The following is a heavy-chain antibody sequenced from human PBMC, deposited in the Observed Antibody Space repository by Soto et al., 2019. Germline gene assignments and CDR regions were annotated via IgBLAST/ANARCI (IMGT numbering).Heavy chain of an antibody. Sequence: QVQLQESGPGLVKPSQTLSLTCTVSGGSISSGDYYWSWIRQPPGKGLEWIGYIYYSGSTYYNPSLKSRVTISVDTSKNQFSLKLSSVTAADTAVYYCVGYSGYDSPPTDAFDIWGQGTMVTVSS. CDR2: IYYSGST. CDR3: VGYSGYDSPPTDAFDI. J-gene: IGHJ3*02. CDR1: GGSISSGDYY. V-gene: IGHV4-30-4*01. D-gene: IGHD5-12*01.